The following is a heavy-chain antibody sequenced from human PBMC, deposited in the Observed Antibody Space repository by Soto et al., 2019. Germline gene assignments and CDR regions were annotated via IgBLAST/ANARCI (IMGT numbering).Heavy chain of an antibody. CDR2: INTDGSTT. J-gene: IGHJ4*02. CDR1: GFTFSNYW. V-gene: IGHV3-74*01. Sequence: EVQLVESGGGLVQSGGSLRLSCAVPGFTFSNYWMHWVRQAPGKGPVWVSRINTDGSTTNYADSVKGRFTISRDNAKNTLYLQTNSLGAEDTAVYYCARDLGGYASHWGQGTLVTVSS. D-gene: IGHD3-16*01. CDR3: ARDLGGYASH.